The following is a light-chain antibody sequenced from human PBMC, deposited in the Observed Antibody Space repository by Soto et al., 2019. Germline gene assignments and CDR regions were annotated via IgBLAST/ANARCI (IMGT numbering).Light chain of an antibody. Sequence: EIVSTQSPATLSLSPGERASLPCRASQSVSSYLAWYQQKPGQAPRLLIYDASNRATGIPARFSGSGSGTDFTLTISSLEPEDFAVYYCQQRSNWPLTFGGGTKV. CDR3: QQRSNWPLT. V-gene: IGKV3-11*01. J-gene: IGKJ4*01. CDR1: QSVSSY. CDR2: DAS.